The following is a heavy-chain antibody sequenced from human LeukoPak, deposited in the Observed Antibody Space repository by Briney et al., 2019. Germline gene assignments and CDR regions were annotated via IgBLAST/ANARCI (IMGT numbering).Heavy chain of an antibody. D-gene: IGHD3-9*01. CDR1: TFNLNTYS. CDR3: AAVPTVFSDYYYMDV. J-gene: IGHJ6*03. V-gene: IGHV3-21*01. CDR2: IIGSENFL. Sequence: GGSLRLSCGASTFNLNTYSINWVRQAPGKGLEWVSSIIGSENFLYYADSVKGRFTISRDNAQNSVDLQMNGLTVEDSAVYYCAAVPTVFSDYYYMDVWGKGTTVTVSS.